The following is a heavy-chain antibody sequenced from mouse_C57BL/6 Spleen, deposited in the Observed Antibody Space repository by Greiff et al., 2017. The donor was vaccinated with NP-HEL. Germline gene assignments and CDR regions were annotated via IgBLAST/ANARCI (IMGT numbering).Heavy chain of an antibody. Sequence: VQLKESGGGLVKPGGSLKLSCAASGFTFSSYAMSWVRQTPEKRLEWVATISDGGSYTYYPDNVKGRFTISRDNAKNNLYLQMSHLKSEDTAMYYCARDDYYGSSYGWFAYWGQGTLVTVSA. V-gene: IGHV5-4*01. CDR3: ARDDYYGSSYGWFAY. CDR2: ISDGGSYT. D-gene: IGHD1-1*01. J-gene: IGHJ3*01. CDR1: GFTFSSYA.